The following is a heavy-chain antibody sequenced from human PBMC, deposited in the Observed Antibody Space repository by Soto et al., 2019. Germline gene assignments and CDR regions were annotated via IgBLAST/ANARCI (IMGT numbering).Heavy chain of an antibody. CDR3: ARGTVVTNFDY. Sequence: QVQLVQSGAEEKKPGASVKVSCKASGYTFTSYAMHWVRQAPGQRLEWMGWINAGNGNTKYSQKFKGRVTITRDTSASTAYMELSSLRSEDTAVYYCARGTVVTNFDYWGQGTLVTVSS. CDR1: GYTFTSYA. D-gene: IGHD2-15*01. J-gene: IGHJ4*02. V-gene: IGHV1-3*05. CDR2: INAGNGNT.